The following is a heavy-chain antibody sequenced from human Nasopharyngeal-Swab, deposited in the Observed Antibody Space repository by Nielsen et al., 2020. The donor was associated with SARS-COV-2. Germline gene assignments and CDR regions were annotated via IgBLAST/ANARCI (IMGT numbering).Heavy chain of an antibody. D-gene: IGHD2-2*01. V-gene: IGHV4-34*01. Sequence: VRQMPGKGLEWIGEINHSGSTNYNPSLKSRVTISVDTSKNQFSLKLSSVTAADTAVYYCARDTIGYCSSTSCYQYYYYYMDVWGKGTTVTVSS. J-gene: IGHJ6*03. CDR3: ARDTIGYCSSTSCYQYYYYYMDV. CDR2: INHSGST.